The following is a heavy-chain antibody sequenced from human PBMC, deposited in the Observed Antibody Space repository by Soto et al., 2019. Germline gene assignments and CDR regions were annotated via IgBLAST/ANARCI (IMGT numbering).Heavy chain of an antibody. J-gene: IGHJ4*02. CDR1: GFIFSNYV. CDR2: ISDSGGTL. CDR3: AKRPRALLTFDY. V-gene: IGHV3-23*04. D-gene: IGHD1-26*01. Sequence: EVQLVDSGGGLVQPGGSLRLSCAASGFIFSNYVMSWVRQAPGKGLEWVSSISDSGGTLYYADSVKGRFTISRDNSKNTLYLQMNSLRAEDTGIYYCAKRPRALLTFDYWGQGTLVTVSS.